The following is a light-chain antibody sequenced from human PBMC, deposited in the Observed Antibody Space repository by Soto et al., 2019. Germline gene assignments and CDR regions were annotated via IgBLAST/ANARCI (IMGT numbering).Light chain of an antibody. CDR3: HQYGSSPSYT. CDR1: QSGSSSTY. Sequence: EIVLTQSPGTLSLSPGERATLSCRASQSGSSSTYLAWYQQKPGQAPRLLIYGASSRATGIPDRFSGSESGTDSTLTISRLEPEDFAVYYCHQYGSSPSYTCGQGTQLEIK. V-gene: IGKV3-20*01. CDR2: GAS. J-gene: IGKJ2*01.